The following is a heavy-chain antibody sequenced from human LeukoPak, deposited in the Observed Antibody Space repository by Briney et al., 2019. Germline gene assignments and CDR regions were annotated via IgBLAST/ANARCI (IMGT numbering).Heavy chain of an antibody. D-gene: IGHD3-3*01. V-gene: IGHV3-30*02. CDR1: GFTFSSYG. Sequence: GGSLRLSCAASGFTFSSYGMHWVRQAPGKGLEWVAFIRYDGSNKYYADSVKGRFTISRDNSKNTLYLQMNSLRAEDTAVYYCAKDLFFGVVMHRSGSDYWGQRTLVAVSS. CDR3: AKDLFFGVVMHRSGSDY. CDR2: IRYDGSNK. J-gene: IGHJ4*02.